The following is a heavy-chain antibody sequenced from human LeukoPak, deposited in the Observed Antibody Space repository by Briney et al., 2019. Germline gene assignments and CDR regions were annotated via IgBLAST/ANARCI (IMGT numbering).Heavy chain of an antibody. J-gene: IGHJ4*02. CDR3: ARDRGSSWYPIDY. V-gene: IGHV3-23*01. Sequence: PGGSLRLSCAASGFTLSSYAMSWVRQGPGKGLEWVSAISVSGNTYHADSVKGRFTISRDSYKNTLYLQMNSLRAEDAAVYYCARDRGSSWYPIDYWGQGTLVTVSS. CDR1: GFTLSSYA. CDR2: ISVSGNT. D-gene: IGHD6-13*01.